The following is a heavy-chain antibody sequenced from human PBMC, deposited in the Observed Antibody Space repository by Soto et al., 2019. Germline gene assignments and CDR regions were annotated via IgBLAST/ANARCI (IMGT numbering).Heavy chain of an antibody. V-gene: IGHV3-30*18. Sequence: QVQLVESGGGVVQPGRSPRLSCAASGFTFSSYGMHWVRQAPGKGLEWVAVISNDGSNKYYADSVKGRFTISRDKSKNTLYLQMNSLRAEDTAVYYCAKDLGESSGYSYPFYYYYGMDVWGQGTTVTVSS. D-gene: IGHD3-22*01. CDR3: AKDLGESSGYSYPFYYYYGMDV. CDR2: ISNDGSNK. CDR1: GFTFSSYG. J-gene: IGHJ6*02.